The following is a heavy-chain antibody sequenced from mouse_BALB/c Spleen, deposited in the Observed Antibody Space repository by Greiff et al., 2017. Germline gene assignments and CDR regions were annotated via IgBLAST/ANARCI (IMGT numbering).Heavy chain of an antibody. CDR1: GYTFTSYT. V-gene: IGHV1-4*01. D-gene: IGHD1-1*01. CDR2: INPSSGYT. Sequence: QVQLQQSGAELARPGASVKMSCKASGYTFTSYTMHWVKQRPGQGLEWIGYINPSSGYTNYNQKFKDKATLTADKSSSTAYMQLRSLTSEDSAVYYCASKTTDSWFAYWGQGTLVTVSA. J-gene: IGHJ3*01. CDR3: ASKTTDSWFAY.